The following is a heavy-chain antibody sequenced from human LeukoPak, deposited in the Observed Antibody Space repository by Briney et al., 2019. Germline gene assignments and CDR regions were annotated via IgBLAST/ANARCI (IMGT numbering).Heavy chain of an antibody. CDR2: IGGNGGST. Sequence: GGSLRLSCAASGFTFSSYAMTWVRQAPGKGLEGVSSIGGNGGSTYYADSVKGRITISRDDSKNTLYLQMNSLRAEETAVYFRARGSSGSTYYYMDVWGKGTTVTVSS. CDR3: ARGSSGSTYYYMDV. J-gene: IGHJ6*03. V-gene: IGHV3-23*01. D-gene: IGHD3-22*01. CDR1: GFTFSSYA.